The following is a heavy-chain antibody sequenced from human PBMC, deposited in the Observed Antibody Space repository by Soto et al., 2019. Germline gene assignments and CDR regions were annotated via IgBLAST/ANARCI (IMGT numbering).Heavy chain of an antibody. J-gene: IGHJ4*02. CDR3: ARMRHYYDSSGYYDY. V-gene: IGHV1-18*01. CDR2: ISAYNGNT. CDR1: GYTFTSYG. D-gene: IGHD3-22*01. Sequence: QVQLVQSGAEVKKPGASVKVSCKASGYTFTSYGISWVRQAPGQGLEWMGWISAYNGNTNYAQKLQGRVTMTTDTSXXTAYMELRSLRSDDTAVYYCARMRHYYDSSGYYDYWGQGTLVTVSS.